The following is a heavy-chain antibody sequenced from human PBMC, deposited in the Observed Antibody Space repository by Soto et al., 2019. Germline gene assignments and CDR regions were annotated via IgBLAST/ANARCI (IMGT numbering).Heavy chain of an antibody. CDR1: GYMFSDYY. J-gene: IGHJ6*02. Sequence: QVQLVQSGTEVRKPGASVVVSCKTSGYMFSDYYFYWVRQAPGQGLEWLCWIMANTNATTYAQTLRGRVTMTTDTSTHTFHLELRTLPTGDTAVYYCAGQRRDSGTFDALDVWGQGTTVTVSS. V-gene: IGHV1-2*02. CDR3: AGQRRDSGTFDALDV. CDR2: IMANTNAT. D-gene: IGHD3-10*01.